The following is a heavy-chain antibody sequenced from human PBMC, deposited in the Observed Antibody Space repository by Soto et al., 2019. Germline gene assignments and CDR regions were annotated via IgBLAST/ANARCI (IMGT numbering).Heavy chain of an antibody. D-gene: IGHD3-22*01. CDR1: GGTFSSYA. Sequence: QVQLVQSGAEVKKPGSSVKVSCKTSGGTFSSYAISWVRQAPGQGLEWMGGIIPMFGTANYAQKFQGRVKVTADEYTSTDDRELCSLRSEDTAVYYCARSRANYYDSRGYYYSTFDYWGQGTLVTVSS. V-gene: IGHV1-69*12. J-gene: IGHJ4*02. CDR3: ARSRANYYDSRGYYYSTFDY. CDR2: IIPMFGTA.